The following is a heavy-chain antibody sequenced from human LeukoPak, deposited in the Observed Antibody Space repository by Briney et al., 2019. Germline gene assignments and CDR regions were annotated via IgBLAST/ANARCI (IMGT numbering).Heavy chain of an antibody. V-gene: IGHV4-59*08. J-gene: IGHJ4*02. CDR3: VRHAGGTTYDY. D-gene: IGHD3-16*01. CDR1: GGSISPYY. Sequence: SETLSLTCTVSGGSISPYYWSWIRQPPGKGLEWLGHISFSGITHYNASLKSRVTMSVDTSRNHLSLIVRSVTAADTALYYCVRHAGGTTYDYWGQGTLVTVSS. CDR2: ISFSGIT.